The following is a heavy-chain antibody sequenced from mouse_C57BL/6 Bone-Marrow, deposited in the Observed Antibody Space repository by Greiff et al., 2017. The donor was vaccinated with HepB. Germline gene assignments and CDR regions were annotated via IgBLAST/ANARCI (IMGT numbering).Heavy chain of an antibody. CDR3: ARPYSSNYGAMDY. V-gene: IGHV2-9-1*01. Sequence: VQLVESGPGLVAPSQSLSITCTVSGFSLTSYAISWVRQPPGKGLEWLGVIRTGGGTNYNSALKSRLSISKDNSKSQVFLKMNSLQTDDTARYYCARPYSSNYGAMDYWGQGTSVTVSS. J-gene: IGHJ4*01. CDR1: GFSLTSYA. D-gene: IGHD2-5*01. CDR2: IRTGGGT.